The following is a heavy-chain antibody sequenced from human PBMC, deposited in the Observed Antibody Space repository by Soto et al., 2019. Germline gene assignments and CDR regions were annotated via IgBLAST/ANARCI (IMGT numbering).Heavy chain of an antibody. CDR2: ISASNGNT. J-gene: IGHJ5*02. Sequence: VXXKASGSTFTSYGISWVRQARGQGLEWMGWISASNGNTNYAQKLQGRVTMTTDTSTSTAYMELRSLRSDDTAVYYCVRDQAIGIVVVPAAMVWFDPWGQGTLVTVSS. CDR3: VRDQAIGIVVVPAAMVWFDP. CDR1: GSTFTSYG. V-gene: IGHV1-18*01. D-gene: IGHD2-2*01.